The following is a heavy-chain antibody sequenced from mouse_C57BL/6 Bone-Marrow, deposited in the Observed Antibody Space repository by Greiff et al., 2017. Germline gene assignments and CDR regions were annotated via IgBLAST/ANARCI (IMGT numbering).Heavy chain of an antibody. J-gene: IGHJ2*01. D-gene: IGHD3-3*01. CDR1: GYTFTSYW. Sequence: QVQLQQSGAELVKPGASVKLSCKASGYTFTSYWMQWVKQRPGQGLEWIGEIDPSDSYTNYNQKFKGKATLTVDTSSSTPYMQLSSLTSEDSAVYYCAREGDDYWGQGTTLTVSS. CDR2: IDPSDSYT. V-gene: IGHV1-50*01. CDR3: AREGDDY.